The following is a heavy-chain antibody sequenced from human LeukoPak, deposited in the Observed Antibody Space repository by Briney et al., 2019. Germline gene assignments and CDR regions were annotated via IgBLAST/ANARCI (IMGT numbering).Heavy chain of an antibody. CDR3: TRDVDFDH. Sequence: PGGSLRLSCAASGFTFDDYAMHWVRQAPGKGLEWVSGISWNSGSIGYADSVKGRFTISRDNAKNSLFLQMNSLRPDDTALYYCTRDVDFDHWGQGTLVTVSS. CDR1: GFTFDDYA. D-gene: IGHD3-3*01. V-gene: IGHV3-9*01. J-gene: IGHJ4*02. CDR2: ISWNSGSI.